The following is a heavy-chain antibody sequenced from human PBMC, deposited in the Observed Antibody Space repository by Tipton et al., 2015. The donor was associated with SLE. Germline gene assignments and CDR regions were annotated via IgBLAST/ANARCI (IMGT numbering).Heavy chain of an antibody. CDR2: ISSTSSYI. Sequence: SLRLSCAASGFTFSDFSMNWVRQAPGKGLEWVSSISSTSSYIYYADSLKGQFTISRDNAKNSLYLQMNSLRAEDTAVYYCAREGNIVGAITDYWGQGTLVTVSS. CDR1: GFTFSDFS. J-gene: IGHJ4*02. CDR3: AREGNIVGAITDY. D-gene: IGHD1-26*01. V-gene: IGHV3-21*01.